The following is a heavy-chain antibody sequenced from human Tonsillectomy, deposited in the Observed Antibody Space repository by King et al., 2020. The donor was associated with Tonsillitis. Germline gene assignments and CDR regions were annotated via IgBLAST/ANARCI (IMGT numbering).Heavy chain of an antibody. J-gene: IGHJ4*02. CDR3: ARRPVGFGEGIY. Sequence: VQLVESGAEVKKPGESLKISCKGSGYSFSNYCIAWVRQKPGKGLEWMGIIYPGDADTRYSPSFQGQVTISADKSINTAYLQWSSLKASDTAMYYCARRPVGFGEGIYWGQGTLVTVS. CDR1: GYSFSNYC. CDR2: IYPGDADT. D-gene: IGHD3-10*01. V-gene: IGHV5-51*01.